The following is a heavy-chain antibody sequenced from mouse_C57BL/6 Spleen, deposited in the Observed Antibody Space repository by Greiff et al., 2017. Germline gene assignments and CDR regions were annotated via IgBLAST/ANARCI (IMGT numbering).Heavy chain of an antibody. CDR2: INPNNGGT. J-gene: IGHJ2*01. D-gene: IGHD3-2*02. V-gene: IGHV1-22*01. Sequence: EVQLQQSGPELVKPGASVKMSCKASGYTFTNYNMHWVKQSHGKSLEWIGYINPNNGGTSYNQKFKGKATLTVNKSSSTAYMELRSLTSEDSAVYYSARDSSGDFLFDYWGQGTTLTVSS. CDR3: ARDSSGDFLFDY. CDR1: GYTFTNYN.